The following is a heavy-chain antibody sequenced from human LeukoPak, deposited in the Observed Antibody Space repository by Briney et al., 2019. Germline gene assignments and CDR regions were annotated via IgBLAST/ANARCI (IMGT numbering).Heavy chain of an antibody. V-gene: IGHV4-38-2*02. J-gene: IGHJ4*02. D-gene: IGHD1-26*01. Sequence: SETLSLSCTVSGYSISSGYYWGWIRQPPGKGLEWIGSIYHSGSTYYNPSLKSRVTISVDTSKNQFSLKLSSATAADTAVYYCARDLSYSGSYLDYWGQGTLVTVSS. CDR3: ARDLSYSGSYLDY. CDR1: GYSISSGYY. CDR2: IYHSGST.